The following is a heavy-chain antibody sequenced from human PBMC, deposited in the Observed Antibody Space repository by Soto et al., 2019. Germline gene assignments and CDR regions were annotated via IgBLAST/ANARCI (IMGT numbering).Heavy chain of an antibody. CDR2: IIPIFGTA. CDR1: GGTFSSYA. V-gene: IGHV1-69*06. D-gene: IGHD3-22*01. CDR3: ARPNYYDSSGYLERYYYYGMDV. Sequence: SVKVSCKASGGTFSSYAISWVRQAPGQGLEWMGGIIPIFGTANYAQKFQGRVTITADKSTSTAYMELSSLRSEDTAVYYCARPNYYDSSGYLERYYYYGMDVWGQGTTVTVSS. J-gene: IGHJ6*02.